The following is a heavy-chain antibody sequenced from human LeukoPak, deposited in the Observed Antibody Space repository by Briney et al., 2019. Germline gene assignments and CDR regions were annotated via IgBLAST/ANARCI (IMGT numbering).Heavy chain of an antibody. CDR2: ISYDGSNK. V-gene: IGHV3-30*18. Sequence: GGSLRLSCAASGFTFSSYGMHWVRQAPGKGLEGVAVISYDGSNKYYADSVKGRFTISRDNSKNTLYLQMNSLRAEDTAVYYCAKDPTLASGWYEYYFDYWGQGTLVTVSS. J-gene: IGHJ4*02. D-gene: IGHD6-19*01. CDR3: AKDPTLASGWYEYYFDY. CDR1: GFTFSSYG.